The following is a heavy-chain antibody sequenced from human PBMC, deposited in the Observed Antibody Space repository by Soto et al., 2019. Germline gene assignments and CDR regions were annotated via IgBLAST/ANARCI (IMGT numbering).Heavy chain of an antibody. CDR1: GFTFSSYS. CDR3: AKRGDCSGGSCYPDY. V-gene: IGHV3-21*01. CDR2: ISSSSSYI. J-gene: IGHJ4*02. D-gene: IGHD2-15*01. Sequence: EVQLVESGGGLVKPGGSLRLSCAASGFTFSSYSMNCVRQAPGKGLEWVSSISSSSSYIYYADSVKGRFTISRDNAKNSLYLQMNSLRAEDTAVYYCAKRGDCSGGSCYPDYWGQGTLVTVSS.